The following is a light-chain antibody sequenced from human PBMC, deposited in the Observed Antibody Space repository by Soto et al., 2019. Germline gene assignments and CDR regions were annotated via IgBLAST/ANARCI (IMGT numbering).Light chain of an antibody. CDR1: QSVSNY. CDR2: DAS. V-gene: IGKV1-39*01. J-gene: IGKJ1*01. CDR3: QQSYSSPRT. Sequence: DIQMTQSPSSLSASVGDRVTITCRASQSVSNYLNWYQQKPGKAPHLLIYDASSLQGGSPSRVSGSGAGTDFTLTISNRQPEDLATHDCQQSYSSPRTFGQGTKGEIK.